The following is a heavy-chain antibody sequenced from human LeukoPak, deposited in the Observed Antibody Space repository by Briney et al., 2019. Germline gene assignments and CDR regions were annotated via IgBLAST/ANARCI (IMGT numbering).Heavy chain of an antibody. CDR3: ARGRVSEDY. Sequence: GGSLRLSCAASGFTFDDYGMSWVRRAPGKGLELGSGINWNGGSTGYADSVKGRFTLSRDNAKNSLYLQMNSLRAEDTALYYCARGRVSEDYWGQGTLVTVSS. V-gene: IGHV3-20*04. J-gene: IGHJ4*02. CDR1: GFTFDDYG. CDR2: INWNGGST. D-gene: IGHD3-3*01.